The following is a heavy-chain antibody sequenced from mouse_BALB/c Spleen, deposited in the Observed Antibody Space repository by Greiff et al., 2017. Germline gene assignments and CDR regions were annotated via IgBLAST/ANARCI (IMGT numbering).Heavy chain of an antibody. D-gene: IGHD1-1*01. J-gene: IGHJ2*01. Sequence: DVQLVESGPGLVKPSQSLSLTCSVTGYSITSGYYWNWIRQFPGNKLEWMGYISYDGSNNYNPSLKNRISITRDTSKNQFFLKLNSVTTEDTATYYCAREDSTRNFDYWGQGTTLTVSS. V-gene: IGHV3-6*02. CDR3: AREDSTRNFDY. CDR1: GYSITSGYY. CDR2: ISYDGSN.